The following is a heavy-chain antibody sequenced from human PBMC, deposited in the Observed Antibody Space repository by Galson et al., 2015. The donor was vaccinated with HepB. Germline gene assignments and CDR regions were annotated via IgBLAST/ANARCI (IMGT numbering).Heavy chain of an antibody. CDR3: ASEVGGYDPNDYGTKYYFDY. D-gene: IGHD5-12*01. J-gene: IGHJ4*02. CDR1: GFTVSSNY. Sequence: SLRLSCAASGFTVSSNYMSWVRQAPGKGLEWVSVIYSGGSTYYADSVKGRSTISRDNSKNTLYLQMNSLRAEDTAVYYCASEVGGYDPNDYGTKYYFDYWGQGTLVTVSS. CDR2: IYSGGST. V-gene: IGHV3-66*01.